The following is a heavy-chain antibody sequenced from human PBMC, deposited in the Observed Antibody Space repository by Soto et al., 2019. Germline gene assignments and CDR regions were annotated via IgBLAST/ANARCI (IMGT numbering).Heavy chain of an antibody. D-gene: IGHD3-16*01. Sequence: QVQLVESGGGVVQPGRSLRLSCAASGFTFSSYAMHWVRQAPGKWLEWVAVISYDGSNKYYADSVKGRFTISRDNSNNTLYRQMNSLRAEDTAVYYCARALIGGSWCDPWGQGTLVTVSS. CDR3: ARALIGGSWCDP. V-gene: IGHV3-30-3*01. CDR2: ISYDGSNK. CDR1: GFTFSSYA. J-gene: IGHJ5*02.